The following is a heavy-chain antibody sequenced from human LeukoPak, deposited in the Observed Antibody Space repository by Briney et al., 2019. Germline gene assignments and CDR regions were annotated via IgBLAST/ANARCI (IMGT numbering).Heavy chain of an antibody. CDR1: GFTFSSYW. D-gene: IGHD3-16*01. V-gene: IGHV3-7*03. Sequence: GGSLRLSCPASGFTFSSYWMDWARQAPGKGLEWVASINHNGNVNYYVDSVKGRFTISRDNAKNSLYLQMSNLRAEDTAVYFCARGGGLDVWGQGATVTVSS. J-gene: IGHJ6*02. CDR3: ARGGGLDV. CDR2: INHNGNVN.